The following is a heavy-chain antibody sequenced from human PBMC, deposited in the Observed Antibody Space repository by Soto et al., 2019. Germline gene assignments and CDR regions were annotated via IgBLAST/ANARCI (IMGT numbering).Heavy chain of an antibody. CDR1: GFTFTRYS. CDR2: IRSTTNYI. D-gene: IGHD1-1*01. V-gene: IGHV3-21*06. CDR3: ARESDDLTSNFDY. Sequence: EVQLVESGGGLVKPGGSLRLSCAASGFTFTRYSMNWVRQAPGKGLEWVSSIRSTTNYIYYGDSMKGRFTISRDNAKNSLYLETNSLRAEDTAVYYCARESDDLTSNFDYWGQGTLVTVSS. J-gene: IGHJ4*02.